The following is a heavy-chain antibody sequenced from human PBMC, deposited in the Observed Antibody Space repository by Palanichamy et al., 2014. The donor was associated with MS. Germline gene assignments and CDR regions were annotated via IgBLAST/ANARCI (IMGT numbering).Heavy chain of an antibody. CDR2: SILLTLIP. CDR1: GYSFTSYW. CDR3: ARLRGGGSYSPCDY. D-gene: IGHD1-26*01. Sequence: EVQLVQSAAEVKKPGESLKISCKGSGYSFTSYWIGWVRQMPRKAWSGWGSSILLTLIPDTVRPSKAQVTISADKSISTAYLQWNSLKASDTAMFYCARLRGGGSYSPCDYWGQGTVVTVSS. V-gene: IGHV5-51*01. J-gene: IGHJ4*02.